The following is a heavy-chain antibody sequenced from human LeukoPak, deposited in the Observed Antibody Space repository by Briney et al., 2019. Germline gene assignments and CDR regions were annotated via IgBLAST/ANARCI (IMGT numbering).Heavy chain of an antibody. CDR3: AELGITMIGGV. CDR2: ISSSGSTI. D-gene: IGHD3-10*02. J-gene: IGHJ6*04. V-gene: IGHV3-48*03. CDR1: GFTFSRYE. Sequence: GGALRPSRAAPGFTFSRYEKNWGRQAPGEGLEWVSYISSSGSTIYYADSVKGRFTISRDNAKNSLYLQMNSLRAEDTAVYYCAELGITMIGGVWGKGTTVTISS.